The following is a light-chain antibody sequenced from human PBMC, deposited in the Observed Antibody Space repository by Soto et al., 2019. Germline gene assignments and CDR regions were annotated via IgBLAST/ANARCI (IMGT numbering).Light chain of an antibody. CDR1: SSDIGGYNY. Sequence: QSALTQPASVSGSPGQSITISCTGTSSDIGGYNYVSWYQQHPGKAPKVIIYEVSNRPSGISHRFSGSKSGNTASLTLSGLQAEDEADYYCSSYTSISSGVFGGGTKLTVL. CDR2: EVS. V-gene: IGLV2-14*01. CDR3: SSYTSISSGV. J-gene: IGLJ3*02.